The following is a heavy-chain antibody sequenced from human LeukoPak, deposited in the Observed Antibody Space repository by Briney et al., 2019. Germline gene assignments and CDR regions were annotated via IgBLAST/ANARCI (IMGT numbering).Heavy chain of an antibody. CDR2: IIPIFGTA. Sequence: ASVKVSCTASGGTFSSYAISWVRQAPGQGLEWMGGIIPIFGTANYAQKFQGRVTITADESTSTAYMELSSLRSEDTAVYYCARRSPYDSSGYYYDAFDIWGQGTMVTVSS. V-gene: IGHV1-69*13. CDR3: ARRSPYDSSGYYYDAFDI. J-gene: IGHJ3*02. D-gene: IGHD3-22*01. CDR1: GGTFSSYA.